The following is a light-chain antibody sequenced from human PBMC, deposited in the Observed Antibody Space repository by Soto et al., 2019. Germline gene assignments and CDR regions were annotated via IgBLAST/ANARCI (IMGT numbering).Light chain of an antibody. J-gene: IGKJ1*01. V-gene: IGKV3-15*01. CDR1: QSVTNN. Sequence: EIVFTQAQGTLSRSTWQGSTLSFSSSQSVTNNLAWYQQKPGQAPRLLIYGASTRATGFPARFSGSGSGTEFTLTISSLQSEDFAVYYCQQYNNWPPTWTFGQGTKVDIK. CDR3: QQYNNWPPTWT. CDR2: GAS.